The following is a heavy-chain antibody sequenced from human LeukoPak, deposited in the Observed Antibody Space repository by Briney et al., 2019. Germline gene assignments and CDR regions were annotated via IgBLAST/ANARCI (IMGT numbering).Heavy chain of an antibody. Sequence: SVKVSCKASGGTFSSYAISWVRQAPGQGLEWMGGIIPIFGTANYAQKFQGRVTIAADESTSTAYMELSSLRSEDTAVYYCARGSYYDSSGYYKYYFDYWGQGTLVTVSS. CDR3: ARGSYYDSSGYYKYYFDY. CDR1: GGTFSSYA. D-gene: IGHD3-22*01. J-gene: IGHJ4*02. CDR2: IIPIFGTA. V-gene: IGHV1-69*13.